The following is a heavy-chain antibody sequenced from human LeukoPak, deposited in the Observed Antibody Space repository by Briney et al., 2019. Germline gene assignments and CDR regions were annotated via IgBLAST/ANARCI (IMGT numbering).Heavy chain of an antibody. CDR3: ATEDSRSGSYYDP. V-gene: IGHV1-2*06. J-gene: IGHJ5*02. Sequence: ASVKVFCKASGYIFTDYRLHWVRQAPGQGLEWMGRINPKSGDTNYAQKFQGRVTMTSDTSITTAYMELRRLKSDDTAFYFCATEDSRSGSYYDPWGQGTLVTVSS. CDR1: GYIFTDYR. D-gene: IGHD1-26*01. CDR2: INPKSGDT.